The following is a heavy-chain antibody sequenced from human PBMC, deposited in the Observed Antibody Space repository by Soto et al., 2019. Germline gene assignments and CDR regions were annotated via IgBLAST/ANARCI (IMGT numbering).Heavy chain of an antibody. V-gene: IGHV1-69*01. CDR2: IIPIFGTA. CDR3: ARDARTRHRLYYFDY. J-gene: IGHJ4*02. Sequence: QVQLVQSGAEVRKPGSSVKVSCKASGGTFSRHAISWVRQAPGQGLEWMGGIIPIFGTANYAQKFQGRVTITADESTSTAYMELSSLRSEDTAVYYCARDARTRHRLYYFDYWGQGTLVTVSS. CDR1: GGTFSRHA.